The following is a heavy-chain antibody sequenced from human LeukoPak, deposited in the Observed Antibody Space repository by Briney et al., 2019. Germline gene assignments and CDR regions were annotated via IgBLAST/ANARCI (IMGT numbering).Heavy chain of an antibody. CDR2: VYHSGST. D-gene: IGHD6-13*01. J-gene: IGHJ5*01. V-gene: IGHV4-59*08. Sequence: SESLSLTCTVSGGSMSLLYWGWVRQPPGKALEWIGNVYHSGSTNYNPSLKTRLTLSVDKSNNQFSLSLRSVTAADTATYYCVRWQQPRGFDSWGQGTLVSVSS. CDR1: GGSMSLLY. CDR3: VRWQQPRGFDS.